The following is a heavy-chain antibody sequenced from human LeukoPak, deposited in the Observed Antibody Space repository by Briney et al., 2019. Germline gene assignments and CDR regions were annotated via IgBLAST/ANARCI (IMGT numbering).Heavy chain of an antibody. V-gene: IGHV1-2*02. D-gene: IGHD2-21*01. Sequence: ASVKVSCKASGYTFTDYYIHWVRQAPGQGLEWVGWINSNSGATNYAQKFQGRVTMTRDTSISTAYMELSRLRSGDTAVYYCARVPGGAAYDLDHWGQGTLVTVSS. CDR2: INSNSGAT. J-gene: IGHJ4*02. CDR1: GYTFTDYY. CDR3: ARVPGGAAYDLDH.